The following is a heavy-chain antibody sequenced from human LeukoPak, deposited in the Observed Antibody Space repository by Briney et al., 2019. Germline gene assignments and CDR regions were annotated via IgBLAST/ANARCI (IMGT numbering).Heavy chain of an antibody. CDR1: GFTFSSYA. CDR2: ISGSGGST. Sequence: QTGGSLRLSCAASGFTFSSYAMSWVRQAPGKGLEWVSAISGSGGSTYYADSVKGRFTISRDNAKNSLNLQMNSLRAEDTAVYYCARGTSMETGPVDYYYGMDVWGQGTTVTVSS. V-gene: IGHV3-23*01. CDR3: ARGTSMETGPVDYYYGMDV. D-gene: IGHD5-18*01. J-gene: IGHJ6*02.